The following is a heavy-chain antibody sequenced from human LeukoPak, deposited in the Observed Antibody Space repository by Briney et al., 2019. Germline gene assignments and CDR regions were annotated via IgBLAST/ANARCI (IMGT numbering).Heavy chain of an antibody. CDR3: AKDGHSSGYYYDY. V-gene: IGHV3-23*01. CDR2: ISGSGGST. CDR1: GLTFSNYA. D-gene: IGHD3-22*01. Sequence: GGSLRLSCAASGLTFSNYAMSWVRQAPGKGLEWVSAISGSGGSTYYADSVKGRFTISRDNSKNTLYMQMNSLRAEDTAVYYCAKDGHSSGYYYDYWGQGTLVTVSS. J-gene: IGHJ4*02.